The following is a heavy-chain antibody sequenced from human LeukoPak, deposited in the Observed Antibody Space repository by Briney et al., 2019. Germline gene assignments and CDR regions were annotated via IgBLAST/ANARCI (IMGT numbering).Heavy chain of an antibody. D-gene: IGHD5-12*01. J-gene: IGHJ4*02. CDR1: GYSFTNYW. Sequence: GESLKISCKGSGYSFTNYWIGWVRQMPGKGLEWMGIIYPGDSDTRYSPSFQGQVTISTDKSISTAYLQWSSLKASDSAMYYCARRGVGSVSGSYFDYWGQGTLVTVSS. CDR2: IYPGDSDT. V-gene: IGHV5-51*01. CDR3: ARRGVGSVSGSYFDY.